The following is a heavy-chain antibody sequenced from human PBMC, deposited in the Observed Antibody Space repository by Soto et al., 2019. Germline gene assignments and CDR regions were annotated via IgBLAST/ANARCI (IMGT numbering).Heavy chain of an antibody. D-gene: IGHD3-22*01. V-gene: IGHV4-59*08. Sequence: SETLSLTCTVSGGSISSYYWSWIRQPPGKVLYWIGYIYYSVSTIYIPSLKSRVTISVDTSKFQFSLKLSFVTAADTALYFCVRHHPFHYDSSGYFDSWGQGILVTVSS. CDR1: GGSISSYY. CDR3: VRHHPFHYDSSGYFDS. CDR2: IYYSVST. J-gene: IGHJ4*02.